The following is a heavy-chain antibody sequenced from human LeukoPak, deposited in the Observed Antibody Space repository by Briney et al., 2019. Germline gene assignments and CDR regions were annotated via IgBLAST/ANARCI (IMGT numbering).Heavy chain of an antibody. CDR2: IRSKTDGGTT. D-gene: IGHD2-8*01. CDR1: GFTFRSYW. J-gene: IGHJ4*02. Sequence: GGSLRLSCAASGFTFRSYWMSWVRQAPGKGLEWLGRIRSKTDGGTTDYAAPVKGRFTISRDDSKNTPYPQMNSLKTEDTAVYYCTRQENGYWGQGTLVTVSS. V-gene: IGHV3-15*01. CDR3: TRQENGY.